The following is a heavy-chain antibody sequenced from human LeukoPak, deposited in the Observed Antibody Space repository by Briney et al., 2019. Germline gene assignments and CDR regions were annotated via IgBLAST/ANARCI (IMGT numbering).Heavy chain of an antibody. CDR2: LNSGGSTV. Sequence: GGSLRLSCAASGFTSSDYYMSWIRQAPGKGLEWVSSLNSGGSTVWYADSVKGRFTISRDNAKNSMYLQMNNLRAEDTAVYYCARGALITFGGVIPYYFDYWGQGTLVTVSS. D-gene: IGHD3-16*02. CDR3: ARGALITFGGVIPYYFDY. J-gene: IGHJ4*02. CDR1: GFTSSDYY. V-gene: IGHV3-11*01.